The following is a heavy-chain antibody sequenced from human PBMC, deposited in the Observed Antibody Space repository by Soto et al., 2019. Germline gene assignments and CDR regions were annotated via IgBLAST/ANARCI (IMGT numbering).Heavy chain of an antibody. Sequence: ASVKVSCKASGYTFTSYGMSWVRQAPGQGLEWMGWISAYNGNTNYAQKLQGRVTMTTDTSTSTAYMELRSLRSDDTAVYYCARSSGSYYTNWFDPWGQGTLVTVSS. CDR1: GYTFTSYG. D-gene: IGHD3-10*01. V-gene: IGHV1-18*01. CDR2: ISAYNGNT. CDR3: ARSSGSYYTNWFDP. J-gene: IGHJ5*02.